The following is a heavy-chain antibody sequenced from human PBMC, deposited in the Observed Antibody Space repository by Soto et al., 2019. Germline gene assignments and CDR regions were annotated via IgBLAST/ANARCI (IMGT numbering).Heavy chain of an antibody. Sequence: EVQVVESGGGLVQPGGSMRLSCASSGFTVNINYMSWVRQAPGKGLEWVSVIYSGGTIYYADSVKGRFTISRDTSKNTLYLQMNSLRGDDTAVYYCHCYGYWGQSTLVIV. CDR2: IYSGGTI. CDR3: HCYGY. V-gene: IGHV3-53*01. D-gene: IGHD2-21*01. CDR1: GFTVNINY. J-gene: IGHJ1*01.